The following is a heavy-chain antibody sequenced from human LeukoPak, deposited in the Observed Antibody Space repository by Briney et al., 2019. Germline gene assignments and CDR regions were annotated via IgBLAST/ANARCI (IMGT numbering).Heavy chain of an antibody. CDR3: ARDRFGDHSQKYYELGY. V-gene: IGHV4-61*02. J-gene: IGHJ4*02. Sequence: SETLCPTCTVSGDSIVSDPYYWSWIRQPAGKGLEWIGRMRISRTTNYNPSFKSRATISADTSKNQFSLMLTSVTAADTAVYYCARDRFGDHSQKYYELGYWGQAKFVTISS. D-gene: IGHD3-3*01. CDR1: GDSIVSDPYY. CDR2: MRISRTT.